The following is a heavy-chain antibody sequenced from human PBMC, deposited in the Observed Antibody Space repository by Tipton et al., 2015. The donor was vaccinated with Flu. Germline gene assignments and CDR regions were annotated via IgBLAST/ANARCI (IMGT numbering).Heavy chain of an antibody. CDR2: ISAYNDDT. CDR3: ARTPSSYDFWSGFDY. D-gene: IGHD3-3*01. V-gene: IGHV1-18*01. Sequence: QLVQSGAEVKKPGASVKVSCKTSGYTFTNYGIAWVRQAPGQGPEWMGWISAYNDDTDYVEKFHGRVRMTADTSTSTAYMDLWSLTSDDTAIYYCARTPSSYDFWSGFDYWGQGTLVTVSS. J-gene: IGHJ4*02. CDR1: GYTFTNYG.